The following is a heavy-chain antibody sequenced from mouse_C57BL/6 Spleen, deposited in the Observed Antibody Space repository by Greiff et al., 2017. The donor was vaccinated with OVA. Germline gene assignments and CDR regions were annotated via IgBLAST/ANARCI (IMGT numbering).Heavy chain of an antibody. Sequence: QVQLQQPGAELVKPGASVKLSCKASGYTFTSYWMPWVKQRPGQGLEWIGEIDPSDSYTNYNQKFKGKATLTVDTSSSTAYMQLSSLTSEDSAVYYCSRYYGNYAWFAYWGQGTLVTVSA. J-gene: IGHJ3*01. CDR3: SRYYGNYAWFAY. CDR2: IDPSDSYT. D-gene: IGHD2-1*01. V-gene: IGHV1-50*01. CDR1: GYTFTSYW.